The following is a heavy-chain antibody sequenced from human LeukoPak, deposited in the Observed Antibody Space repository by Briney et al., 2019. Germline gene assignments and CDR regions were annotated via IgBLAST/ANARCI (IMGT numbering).Heavy chain of an antibody. J-gene: IGHJ4*02. CDR2: IIGSAEST. D-gene: IGHD5-18*01. V-gene: IGHV3-23*01. CDR1: GFTFSTYA. Sequence: PGGSLRLSCAASGFTFSTYAMSWVRQAPGKGLEWVSGIIGSAESTYYAGSVKGRFTISRDNFKNILYLHMTGLRAEDTAVYYCAKAGTAMGIPDYWGQGTLVTVSS. CDR3: AKAGTAMGIPDY.